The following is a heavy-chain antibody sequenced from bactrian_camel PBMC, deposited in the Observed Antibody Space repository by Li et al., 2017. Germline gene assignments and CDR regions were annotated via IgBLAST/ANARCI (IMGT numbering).Heavy chain of an antibody. CDR2: LDRDGTT. J-gene: IGHJ7*01. Sequence: VQLVESGGGVVQPGGSLRLSCVVSGYTYSRLYIGWFRQAPGKEREGVATLDRDGTTDYADSVKGRFTLSQDNVKNTVSLEMNRLKPDDTAVYYCATVSTWNYYAVDFWGAGTQVTVS. V-gene: IGHV3S10*01. D-gene: IGHD8*01. CDR1: GYTYSRLY.